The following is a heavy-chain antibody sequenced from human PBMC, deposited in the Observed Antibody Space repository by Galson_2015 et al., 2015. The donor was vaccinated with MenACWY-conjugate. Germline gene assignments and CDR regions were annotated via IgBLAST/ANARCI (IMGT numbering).Heavy chain of an antibody. V-gene: IGHV3-33*01. Sequence: SLRLSCAASGFTFSSYAMHRVRQAPGKGLEWVAVIWYDGSNKYYADSVKGRFTISRDNSKNTLYLQMNSLRAEDTAVYYCAREGATMVRGATYYYGMDVWGQGTTVTVSS. J-gene: IGHJ6*02. CDR1: GFTFSSYA. CDR2: IWYDGSNK. D-gene: IGHD3-10*01. CDR3: AREGATMVRGATYYYGMDV.